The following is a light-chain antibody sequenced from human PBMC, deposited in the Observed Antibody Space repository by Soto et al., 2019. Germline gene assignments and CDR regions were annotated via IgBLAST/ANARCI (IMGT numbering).Light chain of an antibody. Sequence: EIVLTQSPGTLSLSPGERATLTCRASQSVTSNFLAWYQQKPGQAPRLLMYGASSRATGIPDRFSGSGSGTGFTLTISRLEPEDFALYYCHQYGSSPLTFGPGTKVDIK. CDR1: QSVTSNF. V-gene: IGKV3-20*01. CDR3: HQYGSSPLT. CDR2: GAS. J-gene: IGKJ3*01.